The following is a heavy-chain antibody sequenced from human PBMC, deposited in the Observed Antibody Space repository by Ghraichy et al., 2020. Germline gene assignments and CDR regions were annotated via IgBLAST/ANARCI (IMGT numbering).Heavy chain of an antibody. CDR2: IYYNGNT. Sequence: GSLKLSCTVAGGSISPYYWSWIRQPPEKGLEWLGYIYYNGNTNYGPSLKSRGTISLDMSENQFSLKLTSVTAADTAVYYCARHGLGDSVSFDAGGQGALVTVSS. CDR1: GGSISPYY. D-gene: IGHD4-17*01. CDR3: ARHGLGDSVSFDA. V-gene: IGHV4-59*08. J-gene: IGHJ4*02.